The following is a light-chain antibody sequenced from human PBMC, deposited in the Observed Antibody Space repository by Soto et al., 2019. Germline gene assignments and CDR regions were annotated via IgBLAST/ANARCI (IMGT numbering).Light chain of an antibody. CDR3: QQRSNWPPWT. V-gene: IGKV3-11*01. CDR2: DAS. CDR1: QSVRNSL. J-gene: IGKJ1*01. Sequence: EIVLTQSPGTLSLSPGERATLSCRASQSVRNSLLAWYQQKPGQPPRLLIYDASNRATGIPARFSGSGSGTDFTLTISSLEPEDFAVYYCQQRSNWPPWTCGQGTKGDIK.